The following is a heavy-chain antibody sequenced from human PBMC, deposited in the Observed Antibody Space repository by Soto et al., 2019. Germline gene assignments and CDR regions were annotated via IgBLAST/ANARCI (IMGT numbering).Heavy chain of an antibody. CDR3: AREVSAQRWPRVGFDP. Sequence: EVQLVESGGGLVKPGGSLRLSCAASGFPFSAYALNWVRQAPGKGLEWVSSMSSGGNYVYYAGSVKGRFTISRDNAKTSLFLQMNSLRVEDTAVYYCAREVSAQRWPRVGFDPWGQGTLSPSPQ. D-gene: IGHD5-12*01. V-gene: IGHV3-21*02. J-gene: IGHJ5*02. CDR1: GFPFSAYA. CDR2: MSSGGNYV.